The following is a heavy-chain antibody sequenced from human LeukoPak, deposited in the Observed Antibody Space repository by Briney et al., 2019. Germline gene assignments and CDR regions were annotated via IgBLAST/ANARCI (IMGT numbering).Heavy chain of an antibody. V-gene: IGHV4-38-2*02. Sequence: SETLSLTCTVSGYSISSGYYWGWIRQPPGKGLEWIGSIYHSGSTYYNPSLKSRVTISVDTSKNQFSLKMTSVTAADTAVYYCARDQGGLHNWFDPWGQGTLVTVSS. CDR3: ARDQGGLHNWFDP. D-gene: IGHD2-15*01. J-gene: IGHJ5*02. CDR1: GYSISSGYY. CDR2: IYHSGST.